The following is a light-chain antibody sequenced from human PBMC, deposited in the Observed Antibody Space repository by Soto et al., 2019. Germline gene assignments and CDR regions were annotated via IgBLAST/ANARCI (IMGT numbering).Light chain of an antibody. V-gene: IGKV3-20*01. CDR1: QSVSNNY. CDR3: QQYDNSPGT. Sequence: EIVLTQSPGTLSLSPGESATLSCWASQSVSNNYLAWFQQKPGQAPRLLIYATSSRATGIPDRFSGSGSGTDFTLTISRLEPEDFAVYYCQQYDNSPGTFGGGTKVDIK. J-gene: IGKJ4*01. CDR2: ATS.